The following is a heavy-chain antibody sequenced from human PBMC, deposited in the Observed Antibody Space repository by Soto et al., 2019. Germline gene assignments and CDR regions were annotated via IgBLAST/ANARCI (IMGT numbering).Heavy chain of an antibody. J-gene: IGHJ4*02. CDR3: AREDSYGEAFDY. CDR1: GGAFRTYS. D-gene: IGHD5-18*01. Sequence: FLLRSSGRGFGGAFRTYSFSWVQQAPGQGLEWMGGIIPIFGTANYAQKFQGRVTITADESTSTAYMELSSLRSEDTAVYYCAREDSYGEAFDYWGQGTLVTVSS. V-gene: IGHV1-69*01. CDR2: IIPIFGTA.